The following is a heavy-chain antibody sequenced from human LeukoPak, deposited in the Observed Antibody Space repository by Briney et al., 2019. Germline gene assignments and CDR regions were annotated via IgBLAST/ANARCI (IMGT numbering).Heavy chain of an antibody. J-gene: IGHJ6*02. CDR3: AREVGSRAVYYYGMDV. V-gene: IGHV3-53*01. Sequence: PGGSLRLSCAASGFTVSSNYMSWVRQAPGKGLEWVSVIYSGGSTYYADSVKGRFTISRDNAKNSMYLQMNSLRAEDTAVYYCAREVGSRAVYYYGMDVWGQGTTVTVSS. D-gene: IGHD6-13*01. CDR2: IYSGGST. CDR1: GFTVSSNY.